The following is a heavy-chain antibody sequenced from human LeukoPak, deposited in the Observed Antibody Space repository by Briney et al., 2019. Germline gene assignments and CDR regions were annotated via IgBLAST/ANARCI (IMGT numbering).Heavy chain of an antibody. D-gene: IGHD7-27*01. CDR1: GFKFSNHW. Sequence: GGSLRLSCAASGFKFSNHWMHWVRQSPGKGLVWVARINNEGSDTSHAGSVEGRFTISRDNAENTLYLQMNSLRVEDTAMYFCARNNWGIDDWGQGTLVTVSS. CDR2: INNEGSDT. V-gene: IGHV3-74*01. J-gene: IGHJ4*02. CDR3: ARNNWGIDD.